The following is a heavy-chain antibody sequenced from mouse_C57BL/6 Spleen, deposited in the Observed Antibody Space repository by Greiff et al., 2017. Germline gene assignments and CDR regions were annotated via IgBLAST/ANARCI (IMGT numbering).Heavy chain of an antibody. CDR2: ILPGSGST. Sequence: VHLVESGAELMKPGASVKLSCKATGYTFTGYWIEWVKQRPGHGLEWIGEILPGSGSTNYNEKFKGKATFTADTSSNTAYMQLSSLTTEDSAIYYCSGLGTTVLAPYFDCWGQGTTLSVSS. J-gene: IGHJ2*01. D-gene: IGHD1-1*01. CDR3: SGLGTTVLAPYFDC. CDR1: GYTFTGYW. V-gene: IGHV1-9*01.